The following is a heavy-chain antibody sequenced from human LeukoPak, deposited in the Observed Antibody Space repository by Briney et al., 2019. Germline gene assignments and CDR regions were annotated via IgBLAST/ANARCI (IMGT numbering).Heavy chain of an antibody. V-gene: IGHV4-61*01. Sequence: SETLSLTCTVSGGSVSSGSYYWSWIRQPPGKGLEWIGYIYYSGSTNYNPSLKSRVTISVDTSKNQFSLKLSSVTAADTAVYYCARAAQEGRDGYKKPLDYWGQGTLVTVSS. J-gene: IGHJ4*02. CDR1: GGSVSSGSYY. CDR2: IYYSGST. CDR3: ARAAQEGRDGYKKPLDY. D-gene: IGHD5-24*01.